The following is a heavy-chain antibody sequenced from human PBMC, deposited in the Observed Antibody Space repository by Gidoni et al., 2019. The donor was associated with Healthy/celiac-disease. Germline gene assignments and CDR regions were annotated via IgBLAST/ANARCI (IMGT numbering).Heavy chain of an antibody. CDR3: ARGLYAGTGGIVGAEPGRY. Sequence: QVPLVASGVGVVQPGRHLSLSCAASGFTFSTSAMHCVRQAPGKGLEWVAVISYDGSNKYYADSVKGRFTISRDNSKNTLYLQMSSLRAEDTAVYYCARGLYAGTGGIVGAEPGRYWGQGTLVTVSS. CDR2: ISYDGSNK. CDR1: GFTFSTSA. J-gene: IGHJ4*02. D-gene: IGHD1-26*01. V-gene: IGHV3-30-3*01.